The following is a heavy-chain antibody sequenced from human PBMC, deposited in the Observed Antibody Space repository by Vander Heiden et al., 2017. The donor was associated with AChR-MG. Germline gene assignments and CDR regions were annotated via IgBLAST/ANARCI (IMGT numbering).Heavy chain of an antibody. V-gene: IGHV3-21*01. Sequence: EVQLVESGGGLVKPGGSLRLSCAASGFTFSSYGMKWVRQAPGKGLEWVSSISSSSSYIYYADSVKGRFTISRDNAKNSLYLQMNSLRAEDTAVYYCARGSWSRYQDGLFDYWGQGTLVTVSS. CDR3: ARGSWSRYQDGLFDY. CDR2: ISSSSSYI. D-gene: IGHD6-13*01. CDR1: GFTFSSYG. J-gene: IGHJ4*02.